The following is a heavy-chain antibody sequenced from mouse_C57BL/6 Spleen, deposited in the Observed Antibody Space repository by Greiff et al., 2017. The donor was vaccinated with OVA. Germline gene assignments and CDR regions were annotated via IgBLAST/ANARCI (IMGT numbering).Heavy chain of an antibody. CDR2: IYPGDGDT. CDR3: AKDYDVAWFAY. J-gene: IGHJ3*01. V-gene: IGHV1-82*01. D-gene: IGHD2-4*01. Sequence: QVQLQQSGPELVKPGASVKISCKASGYAFSSSWMNWVKQRPGKGLEWIGRIYPGDGDTNYNGKFKGKATLTADKSSSTAYMQRSSLTSEDSAVYFCAKDYDVAWFAYWGQGTLVTVSA. CDR1: GYAFSSSW.